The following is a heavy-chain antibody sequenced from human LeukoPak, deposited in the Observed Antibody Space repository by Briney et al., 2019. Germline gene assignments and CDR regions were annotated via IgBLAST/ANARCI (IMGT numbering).Heavy chain of an antibody. CDR2: INPSGGST. Sequence: ASVKVSCKASGYTFTSYYMRWVRQAPGQGLEWMGFINPSGGSTSYAQKFQGRVTMTRDMSTSTVYMELSSLRSEDTAVYWCARNVGSGLDYWGQGTLVTVSS. D-gene: IGHD2-15*01. V-gene: IGHV1-46*01. CDR1: GYTFTSYY. J-gene: IGHJ4*02. CDR3: ARNVGSGLDY.